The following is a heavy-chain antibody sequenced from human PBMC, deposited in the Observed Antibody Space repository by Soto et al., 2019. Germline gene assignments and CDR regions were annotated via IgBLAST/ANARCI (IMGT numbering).Heavy chain of an antibody. Sequence: QVQLVQSGAEVKKPGASVKVSCKASGYTFTSYGISWVRQAPGQGLEWMGWISAYNGNTKSAQKLQGRVTMTTDTATSTAYLELRSLRSDDTAVYYCERDLAVGLVDYWGQGTLVTVSS. CDR2: ISAYNGNT. J-gene: IGHJ4*02. D-gene: IGHD6-19*01. CDR1: GYTFTSYG. CDR3: ERDLAVGLVDY. V-gene: IGHV1-18*01.